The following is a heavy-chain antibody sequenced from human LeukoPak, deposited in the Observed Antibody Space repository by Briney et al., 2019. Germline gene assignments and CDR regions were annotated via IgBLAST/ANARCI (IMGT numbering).Heavy chain of an antibody. D-gene: IGHD6-19*01. CDR2: ISAYNGNT. CDR3: ARDGELQQWLVRVRFDP. Sequence: GASVKVSCKASGYTFTSYGISWVRQAPGQGLEWMGWISAYNGNTNYAQKLQGRVTMTTDTSTSTAYMELRSLRSDDTAVYYCARDGELQQWLVRVRFDPWGQGTLVTVSS. CDR1: GYTFTSYG. J-gene: IGHJ5*02. V-gene: IGHV1-18*01.